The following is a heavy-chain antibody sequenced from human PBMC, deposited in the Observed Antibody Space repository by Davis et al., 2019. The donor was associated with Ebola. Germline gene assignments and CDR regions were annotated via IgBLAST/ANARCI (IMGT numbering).Heavy chain of an antibody. Sequence: GESLKISCAASGFTFSSYSMNWVRQAPGKGLEWVSYISSSSSTIYYADSVKGRFTISRDNAKNSLYLQMNSLRDEDTAVYYCARDERYYYYDSSGYYTVYGMDVWGKGTTVTVSS. V-gene: IGHV3-48*02. D-gene: IGHD3-22*01. J-gene: IGHJ6*04. CDR2: ISSSSSTI. CDR1: GFTFSSYS. CDR3: ARDERYYYYDSSGYYTVYGMDV.